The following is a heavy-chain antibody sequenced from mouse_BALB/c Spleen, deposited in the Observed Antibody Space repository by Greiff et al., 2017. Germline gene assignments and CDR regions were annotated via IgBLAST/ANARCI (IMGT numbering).Heavy chain of an antibody. V-gene: IGHV3-8*02. J-gene: IGHJ1*01. Sequence: EVQLVESGPSLVKPSQTLSLTCSVTGDSITSGYWNWIRKFPGNKLEYMGYISYSGSTYYNPSLKSRISITRDTSKNQYYLQLNSVTTEDTATYYCARWEYGNYGYFDVWGAGTTVTVSS. D-gene: IGHD2-10*02. CDR3: ARWEYGNYGYFDV. CDR1: GDSITSGY. CDR2: ISYSGST.